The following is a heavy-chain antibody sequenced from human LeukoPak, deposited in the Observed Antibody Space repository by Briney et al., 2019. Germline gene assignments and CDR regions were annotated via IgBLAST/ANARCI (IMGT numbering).Heavy chain of an antibody. Sequence: GGPLRFSCAASVLSHRRFSKTWVRRAPGEGLEGVAPISRTRNHGYHADSVKGLFSISRDNDKNSLFLEMNSLRAEDTALYYCATRVTADSYEAFDIWGQGTMLTVSS. V-gene: IGHV3-21*06. CDR2: ISRTRNHG. CDR3: ATRVTADSYEAFDI. J-gene: IGHJ3*02. D-gene: IGHD6-13*01. CDR1: VLSHRRFS.